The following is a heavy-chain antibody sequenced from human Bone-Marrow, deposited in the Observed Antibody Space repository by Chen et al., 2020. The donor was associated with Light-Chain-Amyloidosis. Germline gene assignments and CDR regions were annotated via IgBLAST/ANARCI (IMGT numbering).Heavy chain of an antibody. CDR3: ARPTLRYLDY. Sequence: EVLLVESGGEVVQPGGSLRLSCTAPGFPFSTYWMHWVRQSPGKGLVSVPRTNSAGTSTTYAYSVKGRFTVSRDNTKNTRYLEMNSLRVEDTAVYYCARPTLRYLDYWGQGTLVTVSS. D-gene: IGHD3-9*01. J-gene: IGHJ4*02. CDR2: TNSAGTST. CDR1: GFPFSTYW. V-gene: IGHV3-74*01.